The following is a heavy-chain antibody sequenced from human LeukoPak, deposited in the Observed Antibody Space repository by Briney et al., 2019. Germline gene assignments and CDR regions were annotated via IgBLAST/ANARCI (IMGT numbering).Heavy chain of an antibody. J-gene: IGHJ4*02. D-gene: IGHD3-10*01. CDR2: INSDGSIT. CDR3: TRLYYYGSGSFR. Sequence: GGSLRLSCVGSGFTFSNYWMNWVRQAPGEGLVWVSRINSDGSITTYADSVKGRFTISRDNAKNTLYLQMNSLRVEDTAVYYCTRLYYYGSGSFRWGQGTLVTVPS. CDR1: GFTFSNYW. V-gene: IGHV3-74*01.